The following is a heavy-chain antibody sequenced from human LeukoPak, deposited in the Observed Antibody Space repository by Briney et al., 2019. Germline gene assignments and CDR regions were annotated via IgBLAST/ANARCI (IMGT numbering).Heavy chain of an antibody. V-gene: IGHV3-23*01. CDR3: ARGLRFGELFLGAFDI. J-gene: IGHJ3*02. D-gene: IGHD3-10*01. CDR1: GFTFSTYA. CDR2: ISHTGTSI. Sequence: GGSLRLSCAASGFTFSTYAMTWVRQAPGKGPEWVSIISHTGTSIFYADSVKGRFTISRDNSRNTLFLDMNSLRAEDTAVYYCARGLRFGELFLGAFDIWGQGTMVTVSS.